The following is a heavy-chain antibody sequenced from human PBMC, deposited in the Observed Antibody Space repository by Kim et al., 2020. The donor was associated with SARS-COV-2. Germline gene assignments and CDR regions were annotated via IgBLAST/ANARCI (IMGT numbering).Heavy chain of an antibody. CDR2: IYYSGST. V-gene: IGHV4-59*08. D-gene: IGHD3-10*01. CDR3: ASADYCAGGFYYYYIDF. CDR1: GGSITSYY. J-gene: IGHJ6*03. Sequence: SETLSLTCTVSGGSITSYYWSWIRQPPGKGLEWIGYIYYSGSTNYNPSLKSRVTISVDTSKNKFSLKLTSVTAADTAVYYCASADYCAGGFYYYYIDFWG.